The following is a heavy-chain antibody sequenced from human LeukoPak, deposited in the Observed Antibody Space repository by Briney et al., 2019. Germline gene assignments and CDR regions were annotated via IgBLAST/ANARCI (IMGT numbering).Heavy chain of an antibody. J-gene: IGHJ3*02. CDR1: GGSISSGDSY. CDR2: IYYSGST. V-gene: IGHV4-30-4*08. D-gene: IGHD6-13*01. Sequence: SETLSLTCTVSGGSISSGDSYWSWIRQPPGKGLEWIGYIYYSGSTYYNPSLKSRVTISVDTSKNQFSLKLSSVTAADTAVYYCARALTSSWLADAFDIWGQETMVTVSS. CDR3: ARALTSSWLADAFDI.